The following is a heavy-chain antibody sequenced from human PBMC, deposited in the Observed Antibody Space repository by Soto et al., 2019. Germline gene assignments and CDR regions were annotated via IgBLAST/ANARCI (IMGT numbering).Heavy chain of an antibody. D-gene: IGHD1-26*01. CDR1: GYTFTTYG. J-gene: IGHJ4*02. CDR2: ISAYNGNT. CDR3: ARDKGSKAWYYFFDF. Sequence: ASVKVSCKASGYTFTTYGIAWVRQAPGQGLEWLGWISAYNGNTNYAQKFQGRVTMTTETSTNTAYMEVRSLRSDDTAVYYCARDKGSKAWYYFFDFWGQGTLVAVSS. V-gene: IGHV1-18*01.